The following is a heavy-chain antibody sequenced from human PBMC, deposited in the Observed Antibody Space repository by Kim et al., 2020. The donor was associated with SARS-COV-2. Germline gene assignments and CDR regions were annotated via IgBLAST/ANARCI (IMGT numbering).Heavy chain of an antibody. D-gene: IGHD2-21*02. Sequence: SETLSLTCSVSGDSITSGDFFWTWIRQSPGTGLEWIGYMFSNGSPKRNPFLESRVTMSRKTSKNQFSLRLTSVTVADTAVYFCARIPLGGDTFGWFDPWG. J-gene: IGHJ5*02. CDR1: GDSITSGDFF. V-gene: IGHV4-30-4*08. CDR2: MFSNGSP. CDR3: ARIPLGGDTFGWFDP.